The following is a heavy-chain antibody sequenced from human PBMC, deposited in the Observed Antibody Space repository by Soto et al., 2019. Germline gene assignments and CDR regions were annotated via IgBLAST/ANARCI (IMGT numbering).Heavy chain of an antibody. V-gene: IGHV3-21*01. Sequence: GGSLRLSCAASGFTFSSYSMNWVRQAPGKGLEWVSSISSSSSYIYYADSVKGRFTISRDNAKNSLYLQMNSLRAEDTAVYYCARGPLTIFGVVITRAGEYNWFDPWGQGTLVTVSS. CDR3: ARGPLTIFGVVITRAGEYNWFDP. D-gene: IGHD3-3*01. CDR1: GFTFSSYS. CDR2: ISSSSSYI. J-gene: IGHJ5*02.